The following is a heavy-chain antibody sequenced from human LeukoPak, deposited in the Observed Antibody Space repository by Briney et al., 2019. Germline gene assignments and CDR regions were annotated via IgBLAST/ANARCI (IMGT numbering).Heavy chain of an antibody. CDR1: GFTFSSYS. CDR3: ARNHYSYWYFDL. D-gene: IGHD1-14*01. CDR2: IYSGGTT. J-gene: IGHJ2*01. V-gene: IGHV3-53*01. Sequence: GGSLRLSCAASGFTFSSYSMTWVRQAPGKGLEWVSVIYSGGTTYYADSVKGRFTISRDNSKNTLYLQMNSLRAEDTAVYYCARNHYSYWYFDLWGRGTLVTVSS.